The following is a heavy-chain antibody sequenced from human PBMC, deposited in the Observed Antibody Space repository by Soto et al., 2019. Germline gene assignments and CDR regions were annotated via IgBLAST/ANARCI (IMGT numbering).Heavy chain of an antibody. J-gene: IGHJ4*02. CDR2: IHHSGST. V-gene: IGHV4-39*01. CDR1: ADSISGSCYH. CDR3: ARHGHSSGWFFFDS. Sequence: PSETLSLTCTVSADSISGSCYHLGWIRQPPGKGLEWIGSIHHSGSTYYNPSLRSRSTISVDPSKHQFSLNLRSVTATDTAVFYCARHGHSSGWFFFDSWGQGTLVTVS. D-gene: IGHD6-19*01.